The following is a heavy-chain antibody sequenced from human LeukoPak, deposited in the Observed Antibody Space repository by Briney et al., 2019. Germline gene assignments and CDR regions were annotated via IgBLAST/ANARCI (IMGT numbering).Heavy chain of an antibody. J-gene: IGHJ4*02. V-gene: IGHV3-21*01. CDR2: ITSSGNYI. CDR1: GFTFSSYA. Sequence: GGSLRLSCAASGFTFSSYAMHWVRQAPGKGLEWVSSITSSGNYIYYADSMKGRFTISRDNAKNSLYLQMNSLRAEDTAVYYCARDRPTLTGYYPFDYWGQGTLVTVSS. CDR3: ARDRPTLTGYYPFDY. D-gene: IGHD3-9*01.